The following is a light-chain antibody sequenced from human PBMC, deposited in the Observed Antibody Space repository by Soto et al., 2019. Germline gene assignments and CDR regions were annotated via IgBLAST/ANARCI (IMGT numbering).Light chain of an antibody. J-gene: IGKJ4*01. CDR1: QSVLYSSNNKNY. V-gene: IGKV4-1*01. CDR3: QQYYSIPLT. CDR2: WAS. Sequence: DIVMTQSPDSLAVSLGERATINCKSSQSVLYSSNNKNYVAWYQQKPGQPPNLLIYWASTRESGVPDRFSGSGSGTDSTLTISSLQAEDVAVYYCQQYYSIPLTFGGGTRVEIK.